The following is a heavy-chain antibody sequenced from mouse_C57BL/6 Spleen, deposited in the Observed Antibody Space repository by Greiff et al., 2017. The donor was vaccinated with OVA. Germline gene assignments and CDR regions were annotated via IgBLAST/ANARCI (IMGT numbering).Heavy chain of an antibody. Sequence: EVQVVESGGGLVQPGGSMKLSCVASGFTFSNYWMNWVRQSPEKGLEWVAQIRMKSDNNATHYAVSVKGRFTISRDDSKSSFYLQMNNLRAEDTGIYYCTGGGYDGYPAWFAYWGQGTLVTVSA. CDR2: IRMKSDNNAT. D-gene: IGHD2-3*01. J-gene: IGHJ3*01. CDR1: GFTFSNYW. V-gene: IGHV6-3*01. CDR3: TGGGYDGYPAWFAY.